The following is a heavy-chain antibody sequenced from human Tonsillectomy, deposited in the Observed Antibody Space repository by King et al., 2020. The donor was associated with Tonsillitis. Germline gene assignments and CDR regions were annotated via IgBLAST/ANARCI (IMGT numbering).Heavy chain of an antibody. D-gene: IGHD2-2*01. Sequence: VQLVESGGGLVKPGGSLRLSCAASGFSFSRYTMNWVRQAPGKGLEWVSSISGSSNYIYYADSVKGRFAISRDNAKNSLYLQMDSLRAEDTAVYYCATDSTGPEYWGQGTLVTVSS. J-gene: IGHJ4*02. CDR2: ISGSSNYI. CDR3: ATDSTGPEY. V-gene: IGHV3-21*01. CDR1: GFSFSRYT.